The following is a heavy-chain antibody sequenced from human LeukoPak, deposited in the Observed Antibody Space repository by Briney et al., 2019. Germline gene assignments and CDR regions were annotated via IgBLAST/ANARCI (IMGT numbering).Heavy chain of an antibody. CDR1: GVSITSDTYC. J-gene: IGHJ4*02. CDR2: ILHSGST. Sequence: SQTLSLTCAVSGVSITSDTYCWSWIRQPPGKGLEWIGYILHSGSTYYNSSLKSRVTISIDTSKSQFSLKLSSVTAADTAVYYCARTQDFWSGYFDYWGQGTLVTVSS. CDR3: ARTQDFWSGYFDY. D-gene: IGHD3-3*01. V-gene: IGHV4-30-2*01.